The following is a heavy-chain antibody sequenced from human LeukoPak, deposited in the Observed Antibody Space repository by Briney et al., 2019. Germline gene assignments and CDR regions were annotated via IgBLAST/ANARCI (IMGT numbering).Heavy chain of an antibody. J-gene: IGHJ3*02. D-gene: IGHD3-9*01. CDR1: GFIFSDYY. V-gene: IGHV3-11*04. CDR3: ARDSFSGYYDILTDAFDI. Sequence: GGSLRLSCAASGFIFSDYYMSWIRQAPGKGLEWVSYISSSGSTKYYADSVKGRFTISRDNAKNSLYLQMNSLRAEDTAVYYCARDSFSGYYDILTDAFDIWGQGTMVTVSS. CDR2: ISSSGSTK.